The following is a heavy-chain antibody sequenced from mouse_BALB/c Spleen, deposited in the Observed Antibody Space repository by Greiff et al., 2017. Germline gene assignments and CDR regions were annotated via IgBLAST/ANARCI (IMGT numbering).Heavy chain of an antibody. D-gene: IGHD1-1*01. CDR3: ARLGITTVSYYFDY. Sequence: VQLQQSGGDLVKPGGSLKLSCAASGFTFSSYGMSWVRQTPDKRLEWVATISSGGSYTYYPDSVKGRFTISRDNAKNTLYLQMSSLKSEDTAMYYCARLGITTVSYYFDYWGQGTTLTVSS. CDR2: ISSGGSYT. CDR1: GFTFSSYG. V-gene: IGHV5-6*01. J-gene: IGHJ2*01.